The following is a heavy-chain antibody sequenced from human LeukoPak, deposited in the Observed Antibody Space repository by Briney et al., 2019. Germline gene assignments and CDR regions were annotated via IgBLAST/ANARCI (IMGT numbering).Heavy chain of an antibody. CDR3: TTSCSSTSCSGNWFDP. CDR1: GFTFTNAW. D-gene: IGHD2-2*01. CDR2: IKSNSDGGTT. Sequence: GGSLRLSCTASGFTFTNAWMSWVRQAPGKGLEWLGRIKSNSDGGTTDYAAPVKGRFTISRDDSKNTLYLQMNTLKTEDTAVYYCTTSCSSTSCSGNWFDPWGQGTLVTVSS. V-gene: IGHV3-15*01. J-gene: IGHJ5*02.